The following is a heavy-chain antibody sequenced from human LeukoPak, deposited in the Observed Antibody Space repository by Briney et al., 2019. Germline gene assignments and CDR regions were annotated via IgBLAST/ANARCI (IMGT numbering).Heavy chain of an antibody. CDR3: ARDPGYCSSSSCSPYWYFDL. V-gene: IGHV4-4*07. Sequence: SETPSLTRTVSGGSISSYYWSWIRQPAGKGLEWIGRIYTSGSTNYNPSLKSRVTMSVDTSKNQFSLKLSSVTAADTAVYYCARDPGYCSSSSCSPYWYFDLWGRGTLVTVSS. CDR2: IYTSGST. J-gene: IGHJ2*01. CDR1: GGSISSYY. D-gene: IGHD2-2*01.